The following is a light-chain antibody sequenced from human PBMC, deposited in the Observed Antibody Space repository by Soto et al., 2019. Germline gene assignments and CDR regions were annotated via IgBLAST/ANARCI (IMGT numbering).Light chain of an antibody. CDR3: QQTCSTPWT. V-gene: IGKV1-39*01. CDR2: AAT. J-gene: IGKJ1*01. CDR1: QSISTF. Sequence: DTQMTQSPSSLSASVGDGVTITCRASQSISTFLNWYQQKPGKAPKLLIYAATSLKSGVPSRFSGGGSGTDFTLTITSLQPDDSATYYCQQTCSTPWTFGQGTKVEIK.